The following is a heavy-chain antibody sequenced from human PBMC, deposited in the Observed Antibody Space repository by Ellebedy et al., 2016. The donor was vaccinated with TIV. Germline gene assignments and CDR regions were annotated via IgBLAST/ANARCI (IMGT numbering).Heavy chain of an antibody. CDR1: GYTFTGYY. Sequence: AASVKVSCKASGYTFTGYYLHWVRQAPGQGPEWMGWINPASADTNYAQNFQGRVTLTRDTSISTAFMELSSLGSDDTAVYYCVRDPGSFEPHYYFDYWGQGTLVTVSS. J-gene: IGHJ4*02. CDR2: INPASADT. CDR3: VRDPGSFEPHYYFDY. V-gene: IGHV1-2*02. D-gene: IGHD3-9*01.